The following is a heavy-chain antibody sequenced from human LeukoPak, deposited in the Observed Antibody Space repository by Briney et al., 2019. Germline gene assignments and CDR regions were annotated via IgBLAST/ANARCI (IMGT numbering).Heavy chain of an antibody. CDR2: ISGSGSST. D-gene: IGHD2-2*01. V-gene: IGHV3-23*01. J-gene: IGHJ4*02. CDR1: GFTFSRNA. CDR3: ARGGRHTNY. Sequence: PGGSPRLSCAASGFTFSRNAMSWVRQAPGKGLEWVSGISGSGSSTYYADSVKGRFTISRDNAKNSLYLQMNSLRAEDTAVYYCARGGRHTNYWGQGTLVTVSS.